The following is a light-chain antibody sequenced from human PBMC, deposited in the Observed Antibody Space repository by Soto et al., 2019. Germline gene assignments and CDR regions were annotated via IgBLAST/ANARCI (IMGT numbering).Light chain of an antibody. CDR3: QKYYSTPRT. CDR2: WAS. J-gene: IGKJ2*01. CDR1: QSVLYSSNNKNY. Sequence: DIVMTQSPDSLAVSLGERATINCKSSQSVLYSSNNKNYLAWYQQKPGQPPKLLIYWASTRESGVPDRFSGSGSGTDFTLTINSLQAEDVAVYYCQKYYSTPRTFGQGTKLEIK. V-gene: IGKV4-1*01.